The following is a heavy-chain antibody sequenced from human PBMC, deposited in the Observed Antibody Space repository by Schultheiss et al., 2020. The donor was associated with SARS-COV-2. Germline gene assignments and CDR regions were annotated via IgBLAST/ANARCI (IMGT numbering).Heavy chain of an antibody. Sequence: GGSLRLSCAASGFTFSDQYMTWVRQAPGKGLEWVSDISGSGGSTYYADSVKGRFTISRDNSKNTLYLQMNSLRAEDTAVYYCARDTEYYGDYDYGMDVWGQGTTVTVSS. V-gene: IGHV3-23*01. CDR1: GFTFSDQY. CDR3: ARDTEYYGDYDYGMDV. J-gene: IGHJ6*02. CDR2: ISGSGGST. D-gene: IGHD4-17*01.